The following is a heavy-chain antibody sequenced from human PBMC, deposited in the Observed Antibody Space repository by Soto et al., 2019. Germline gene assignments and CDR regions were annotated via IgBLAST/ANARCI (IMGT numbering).Heavy chain of an antibody. CDR2: IIPIFGTA. J-gene: IGHJ4*02. D-gene: IGHD2-15*01. V-gene: IGHV1-69*13. CDR1: GGTFSSYA. Sequence: SVKVSCKASGGTFSSYAISWVRQAPGQGLEWMGGIIPIFGTANYAQKFQGRVTITADESTSTAYMELSSLRSEDTAVYYCARGEGCSGGSCYYFDYWGQGTLGTVS. CDR3: ARGEGCSGGSCYYFDY.